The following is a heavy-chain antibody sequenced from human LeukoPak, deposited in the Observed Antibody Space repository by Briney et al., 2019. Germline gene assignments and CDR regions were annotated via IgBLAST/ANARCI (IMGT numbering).Heavy chain of an antibody. D-gene: IGHD6-13*01. J-gene: IGHJ4*02. V-gene: IGHV1-46*01. CDR3: ARDALPRVYSSSWYDY. CDR1: GYTFTSYY. CDR2: INPSGGST. Sequence: VASVKVSCKASGYTFTSYYMHWVRQAPGQGLECMGIINPSGGSTSYAQKFQGRVTMTRDMSTSTVYMELSSLRSEDTAVYYCARDALPRVYSSSWYDYWGQGTLVTVSS.